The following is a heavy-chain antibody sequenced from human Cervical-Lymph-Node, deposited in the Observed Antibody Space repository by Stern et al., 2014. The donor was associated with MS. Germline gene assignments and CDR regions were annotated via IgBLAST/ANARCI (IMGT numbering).Heavy chain of an antibody. V-gene: IGHV4-59*01. CDR2: IYYSGST. CDR1: GGSISSYS. CDR3: AKGEWELPYFDY. D-gene: IGHD1-26*01. Sequence: LQLQESGPGLVKPSETLSLTCTVSGGSISSYSWSWIRQPPGQGLEWIGYIYYSGSTNYNPSLKSRVTISVDTSKNQFSLKLSSVTAADTAVYYCAKGEWELPYFDYWGQGTLVTVSS. J-gene: IGHJ4*02.